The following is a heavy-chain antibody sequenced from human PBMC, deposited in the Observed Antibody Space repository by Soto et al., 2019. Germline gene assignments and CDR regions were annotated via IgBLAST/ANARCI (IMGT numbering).Heavy chain of an antibody. V-gene: IGHV4-59*01. J-gene: IGHJ4*02. CDR3: ARGAGTAYYDFWSGYFWQFDK. CDR1: GGSISSYY. Sequence: SETLSLTCTVSGGSISSYYWSWIRQPPGKGLEWIGYIYYSGSTNYNPSLKSRVTISVDTSKNQFSLKLSSVTAADTAVYYCARGAGTAYYDFWSGYFWQFDKWGQETLVTVSS. CDR2: IYYSGST. D-gene: IGHD3-3*01.